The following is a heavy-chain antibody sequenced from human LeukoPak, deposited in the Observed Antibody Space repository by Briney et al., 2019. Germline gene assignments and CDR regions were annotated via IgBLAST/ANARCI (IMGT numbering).Heavy chain of an antibody. D-gene: IGHD1-26*01. CDR3: AGDMGELLHYMDV. CDR1: GFTVSSNY. V-gene: IGHV3-66*02. J-gene: IGHJ6*03. CDR2: IYSGGST. Sequence: PGGSLRLSCAASGFTVSSNYMSWVRRAPGKGLEWVSVIYSGGSTYYADSVKGRLTISRNNCKNTLYLQMNSLRAEDTAVYYCAGDMGELLHYMDVWGKGTTVTVSS.